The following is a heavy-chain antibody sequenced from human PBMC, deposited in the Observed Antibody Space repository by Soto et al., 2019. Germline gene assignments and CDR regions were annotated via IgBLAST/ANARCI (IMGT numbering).Heavy chain of an antibody. CDR1: ELSLSTSGVG. Sequence: QITLKESGPTLVEPTHTLTLTCTFSELSLSTSGVGVGWIRQPPEKALGWLALIYGHDDKRYSPSLKSRLTITKVTSNTQVVLTLTNMDHVDTATYYCVHSHVLRWFGFDSWGQGTLVTVPS. D-gene: IGHD3-10*01. CDR2: IYGHDDK. CDR3: VHSHVLRWFGFDS. V-gene: IGHV2-5*01. J-gene: IGHJ4*02.